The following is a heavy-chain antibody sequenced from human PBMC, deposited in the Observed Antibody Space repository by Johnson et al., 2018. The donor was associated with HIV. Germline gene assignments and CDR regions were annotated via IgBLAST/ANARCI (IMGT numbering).Heavy chain of an antibody. CDR2: ISGGGDNT. CDR1: GFTFSSFA. Sequence: EKLVESGGGVVQPGRSLRLSCAASGFTFSSFAMGWVRQAPGKGLEWVSAISGGGDNTPYTDSVKGRFTISRDNSKNTLYLQMNSLRAEDTAVYYCAREGIVGATGPGPTLQDAFDIWCQGTMVTVSS. CDR3: AREGIVGATGPGPTLQDAFDI. J-gene: IGHJ3*02. D-gene: IGHD1-26*01. V-gene: IGHV3-23*04.